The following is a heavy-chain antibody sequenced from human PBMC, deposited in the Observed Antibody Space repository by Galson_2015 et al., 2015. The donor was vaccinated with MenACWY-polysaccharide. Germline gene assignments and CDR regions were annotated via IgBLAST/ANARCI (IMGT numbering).Heavy chain of an antibody. V-gene: IGHV3-30*02. Sequence: SLRLCCAASGFTFSSYGMHWVRQAPGKGLEWVAFIRYDGSNKYYADSVKGRFTISRDNSKNTLYLQMNSLRAEDTAVYYCAKDWGYSYGTRPNYYFDYWGQGTLVTVSS. J-gene: IGHJ4*02. CDR1: GFTFSSYG. CDR3: AKDWGYSYGTRPNYYFDY. D-gene: IGHD5-18*01. CDR2: IRYDGSNK.